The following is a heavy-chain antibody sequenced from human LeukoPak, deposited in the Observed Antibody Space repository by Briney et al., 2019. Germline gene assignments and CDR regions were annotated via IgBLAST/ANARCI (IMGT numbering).Heavy chain of an antibody. D-gene: IGHD1-7*01. CDR1: GFTVSSNY. Sequence: GGSLRLSCAASGFTVSSNYMSWVRQAPGKGLEWVAGISYGGNNQYYGDSVKGRFTISRDNSKNTLYLQMNSRRTEDTALYYCARGQHRGTYSDDAFDIWGQGTMVTVSS. J-gene: IGHJ3*02. CDR3: ARGQHRGTYSDDAFDI. CDR2: ISYGGNNQ. V-gene: IGHV3-30*03.